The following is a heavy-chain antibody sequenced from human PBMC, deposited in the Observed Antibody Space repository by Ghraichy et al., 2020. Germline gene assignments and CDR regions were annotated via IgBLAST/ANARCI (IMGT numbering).Heavy chain of an antibody. CDR1: GFTFSDYY. Sequence: GGSLRLSCAASGFTFSDYYMSWIRQAPGKGLEWVSYISSSGSTIYYADSVKGRFTISRDNAKNSLYLQMNSLRAEDTAVYYCARDRYGGVRGLLNYYYYGMDVWGQGTTVTVSS. J-gene: IGHJ6*02. D-gene: IGHD3-10*01. CDR3: ARDRYGGVRGLLNYYYYGMDV. V-gene: IGHV3-11*01. CDR2: ISSSGSTI.